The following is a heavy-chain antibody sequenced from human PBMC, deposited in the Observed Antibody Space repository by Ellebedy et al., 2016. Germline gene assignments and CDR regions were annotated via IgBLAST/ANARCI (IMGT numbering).Heavy chain of an antibody. CDR1: GFTFSSYW. Sequence: GGSLRLSXAASGFTFSSYWMHWVRQAPGKGLVWVSRINSDGSSTSYADSVKGRFTISRDNAKNSLYLQMNSLRAEDTAVYYCARDPQAYCSSTSCYRGAFDYWGQGTLVTVSS. V-gene: IGHV3-74*01. CDR2: INSDGSST. D-gene: IGHD2-2*01. CDR3: ARDPQAYCSSTSCYRGAFDY. J-gene: IGHJ4*02.